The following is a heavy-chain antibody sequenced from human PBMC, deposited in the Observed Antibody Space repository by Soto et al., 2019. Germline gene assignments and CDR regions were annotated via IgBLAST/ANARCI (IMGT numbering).Heavy chain of an antibody. D-gene: IGHD1-7*01. CDR2: IKTDGSIT. Sequence: PGGSLRLSCAAAGFTFSSYWMYWVRQAPGKGLVWVSRIKTDGSITSYADSVKGRFTVSRDNARDMLYLQMNSLRAEDTAVYYCAKDMNSVPEYWGQGTLVTGSS. CDR1: GFTFSSYW. V-gene: IGHV3-74*01. CDR3: AKDMNSVPEY. J-gene: IGHJ4*02.